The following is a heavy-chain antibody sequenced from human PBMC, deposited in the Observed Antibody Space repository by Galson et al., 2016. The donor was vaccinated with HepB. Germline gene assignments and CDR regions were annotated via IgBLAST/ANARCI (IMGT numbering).Heavy chain of an antibody. D-gene: IGHD2-15*01. CDR2: ISSSSNTI. V-gene: IGHV3-48*02. J-gene: IGHJ4*02. CDR1: GFSFSTYS. CDR3: ARGILVVGAAVGDY. Sequence: SLRLSCAASGFSFSTYSMNWVRQAPGKGLEWISYISSSSNTIYYADSVKGRFTTSRDNAKNSLYLQMDSLRDEDPALYYCARGILVVGAAVGDYWGQGTLVTVSS.